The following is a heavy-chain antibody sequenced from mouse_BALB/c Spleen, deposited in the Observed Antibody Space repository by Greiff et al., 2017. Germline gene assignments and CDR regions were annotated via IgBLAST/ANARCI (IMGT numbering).Heavy chain of an antibody. CDR2: ISSGGST. CDR3: ARVWYAMDY. D-gene: IGHD1-1*02. Sequence: EVQGVESGGGLVQPGGSRKLSCAASGFTFSSYAMSWVRQTPEKRLEWVASISSGGSTYYPDSVKGRFTISRDNARNILYLQMSSLRSEDTAMYYCARVWYAMDYWGQGTSVTVSS. V-gene: IGHV5-6-5*01. J-gene: IGHJ4*01. CDR1: GFTFSSYA.